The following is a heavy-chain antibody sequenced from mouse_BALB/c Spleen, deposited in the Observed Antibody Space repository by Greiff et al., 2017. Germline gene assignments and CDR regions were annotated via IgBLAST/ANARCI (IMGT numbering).Heavy chain of an antibody. D-gene: IGHD2-10*02. Sequence: EVKVEESGPGLVKPSQSLSLTCTVTGYSITSDYAWNWIRQFPGNKLEWMGYISYSGSTSYNPSLKSRISITRDTSKNQFFLQLNSVTTEDTATYYCARKEYGNPHAMDYWGQGTSVTVSS. CDR2: ISYSGST. V-gene: IGHV3-2*02. J-gene: IGHJ4*01. CDR3: ARKEYGNPHAMDY. CDR1: GYSITSDYA.